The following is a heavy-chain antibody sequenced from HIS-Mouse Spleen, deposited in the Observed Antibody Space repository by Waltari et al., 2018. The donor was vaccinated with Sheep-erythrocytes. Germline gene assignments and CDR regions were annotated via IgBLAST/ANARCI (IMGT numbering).Heavy chain of an antibody. J-gene: IGHJ4*02. Sequence: QLQLQESGPGLVKPSETLSLTCTVPGGPISSSSSYWGWIRQPPGKGLEWIGRIYYSGSTYYNPSLKSRVTISVDTSKNQFSLKLSSVTAADTAVYYCARHKDTAMVHFDYWGQGTLVTVSS. V-gene: IGHV4-39*01. CDR3: ARHKDTAMVHFDY. CDR2: IYYSGST. D-gene: IGHD5-18*01. CDR1: GGPISSSSSY.